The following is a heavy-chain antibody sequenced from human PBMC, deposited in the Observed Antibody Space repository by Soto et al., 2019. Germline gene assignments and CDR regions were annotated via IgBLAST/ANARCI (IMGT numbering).Heavy chain of an antibody. CDR2: INPSGDST. Sequence: VQLLESGGGLVQPGASVKVSCKASGYTFSSYYMHWVRQAPGQGLEWMGVINPSGDSTTYAQKFQGRVTMTKDTSTSTLYMELSSLRSEDTAVYYCARDWEFGFWGQGTLVTVSS. D-gene: IGHD3-10*01. V-gene: IGHV1-46*01. CDR1: GYTFSSYY. J-gene: IGHJ4*02. CDR3: ARDWEFGF.